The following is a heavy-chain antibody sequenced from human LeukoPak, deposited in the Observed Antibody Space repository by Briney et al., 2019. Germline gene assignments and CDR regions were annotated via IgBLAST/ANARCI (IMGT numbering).Heavy chain of an antibody. Sequence: ASVKVSCKASGYSFTSSTMHWVRQAPGQGLEWMGWINTNTGNPTYAQGFTGRFVFSLDTSVSTAYLQISSLKAEDTAVYYCARELDSSSWYGGFVTDYWGQGTLVTVSS. CDR2: INTNTGNP. CDR1: GYSFTSST. D-gene: IGHD6-13*01. V-gene: IGHV7-4-1*02. CDR3: ARELDSSSWYGGFVTDY. J-gene: IGHJ4*02.